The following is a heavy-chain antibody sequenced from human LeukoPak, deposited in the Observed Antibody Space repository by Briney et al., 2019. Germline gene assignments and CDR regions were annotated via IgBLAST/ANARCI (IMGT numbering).Heavy chain of an antibody. CDR2: ISGRGGST. J-gene: IGHJ4*02. CDR3: AKEPMSGYSSGWYYFDY. D-gene: IGHD6-19*01. V-gene: IGHV3-23*01. CDR1: GFTFSSYA. Sequence: GGSLRLSCAASGFTFSSYAMSWVRHAPGKGLEWVSAISGRGGSTYYADSVKGRFTISRDNSKNTLYLQMNSLRAEDTAVYYCAKEPMSGYSSGWYYFDYWGQGTLVTASS.